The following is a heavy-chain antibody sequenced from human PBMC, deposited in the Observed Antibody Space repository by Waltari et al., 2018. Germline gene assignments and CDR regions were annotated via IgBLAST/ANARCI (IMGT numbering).Heavy chain of an antibody. D-gene: IGHD3-22*01. CDR3: ARQDYYDSSGYYPYYYFDY. V-gene: IGHV5-51*01. J-gene: IGHJ4*02. Sequence: EVQLVQSGAEVKKPGESLKISCKGSGYSFTSYWIGRVRQMPGKGLEWMGIIYPGDSDTRYSPSFQGQVTISADKSISTAYLQWSSLKASDTAMYYCARQDYYDSSGYYPYYYFDYWGQGTLVTVSS. CDR2: IYPGDSDT. CDR1: GYSFTSYW.